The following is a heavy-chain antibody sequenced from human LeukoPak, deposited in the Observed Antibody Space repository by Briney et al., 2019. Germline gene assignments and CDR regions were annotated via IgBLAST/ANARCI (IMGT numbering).Heavy chain of an antibody. CDR1: GGTFSSYA. Sequence: SVKVSCKASGGTFSSYAISWVRQAPGQGLEWMGGFIPIFGTANYAQKFQGRVTITADESTSTAYMELSSLRSEDTAVYYCAREDCSSTSCYEGMDYYYYYGMDVWGKGTTVTVSS. V-gene: IGHV1-69*13. D-gene: IGHD2-2*01. CDR3: AREDCSSTSCYEGMDYYYYYGMDV. CDR2: FIPIFGTA. J-gene: IGHJ6*04.